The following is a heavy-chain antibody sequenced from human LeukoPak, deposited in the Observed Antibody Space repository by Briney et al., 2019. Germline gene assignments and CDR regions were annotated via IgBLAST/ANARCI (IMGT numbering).Heavy chain of an antibody. V-gene: IGHV4-34*01. CDR2: INHSGST. J-gene: IGHJ4*02. CDR3: ARAQPYYYDSSGYYFDY. CDR1: GGSFSGYY. D-gene: IGHD3-22*01. Sequence: PSETLSLTCAVYGGSFSGYYWSWIRQPPGKGLEWVGEINHSGSTNYNPSLKSRVTISVDTSKNQFSLKLSSVTAADTAVYYCARAQPYYYDSSGYYFDYWGQGTLVTVSS.